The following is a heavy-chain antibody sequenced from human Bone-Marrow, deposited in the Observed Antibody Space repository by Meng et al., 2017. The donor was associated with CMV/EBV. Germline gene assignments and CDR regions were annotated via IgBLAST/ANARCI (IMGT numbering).Heavy chain of an antibody. CDR1: GFTFSSYA. J-gene: IGHJ4*02. Sequence: GESLKISCAASGFTFSSYAMHWVRQAPGKGLEWVAVISYDGSNKYYADSVKGRFTISRDNSKNTLYLQMNSLRAEDTAVYYCARDHVTPSYQVLSQIFDYWGQGTRVTCSS. CDR2: ISYDGSNK. CDR3: ARDHVTPSYQVLSQIFDY. D-gene: IGHD2-2*01. V-gene: IGHV3-30*04.